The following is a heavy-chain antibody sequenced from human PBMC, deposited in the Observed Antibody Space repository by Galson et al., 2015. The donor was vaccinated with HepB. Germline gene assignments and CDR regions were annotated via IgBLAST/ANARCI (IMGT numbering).Heavy chain of an antibody. J-gene: IGHJ6*02. CDR3: TRPGYGSSWFLDYSHGMDM. CDR1: GFTFSGSG. CDR2: IRNRANNYAP. V-gene: IGHV3-73*01. D-gene: IGHD6-13*01. Sequence: SLRLSCAASGFTFSGSGIHWVRLASGKGLEWVGRIRNRANNYAPAYAASGRGRFTVSRDDSKNTAYLQMNSLKTEDTAVYYCTRPGYGSSWFLDYSHGMDMGAKGPRSSSP.